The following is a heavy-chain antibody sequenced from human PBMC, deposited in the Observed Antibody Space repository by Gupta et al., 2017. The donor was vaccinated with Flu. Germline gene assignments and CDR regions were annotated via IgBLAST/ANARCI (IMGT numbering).Heavy chain of an antibody. D-gene: IGHD2-15*01. J-gene: IGHJ4*02. Sequence: QVQLPQWGAGLLTPSETLSLTCAVYGGSFIGYYWRWLRQPPGKGLEWIGEINHSVSTNYNPSLKSRFTISLDTSKTQFSLKLSSVTAADTAVYYCARGQAGSVVAASYLDYWGQGTLVTVSS. CDR3: ARGQAGSVVAASYLDY. CDR2: INHSVST. CDR1: GGSFIGYY. V-gene: IGHV4-34*01.